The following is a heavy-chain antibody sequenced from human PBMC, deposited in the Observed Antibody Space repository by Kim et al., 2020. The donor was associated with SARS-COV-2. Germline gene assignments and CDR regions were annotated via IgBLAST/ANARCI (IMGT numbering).Heavy chain of an antibody. J-gene: IGHJ4*02. CDR1: GFTFSSYS. CDR2: ISSSSYI. Sequence: GGSLRLSCAASGFTFSSYSMNWVRQAPGKGLEWVSSISSSSYIYYADSVKGRFTISRDNAKNSLYLQMNSLRAEDTAVYYCARDTGYDSGGFDYWGQGTLVTVSS. V-gene: IGHV3-21*01. CDR3: ARDTGYDSGGFDY. D-gene: IGHD5-12*01.